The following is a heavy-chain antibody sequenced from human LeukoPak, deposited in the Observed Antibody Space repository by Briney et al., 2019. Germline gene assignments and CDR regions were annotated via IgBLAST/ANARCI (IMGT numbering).Heavy chain of an antibody. J-gene: IGHJ4*02. D-gene: IGHD4-11*01. CDR3: ARGFYSPHY. V-gene: IGHV4-59*01. Sequence: SGTLSPTCTVSGGSISSDYWSWIRQPPGKGLEWIGYIYYSGRTYYNPSLKSRITISVDTSKNQFSLKLSSVTAADTAVYYCARGFYSPHYWGQGTLVSVSS. CDR1: GGSISSDY. CDR2: IYYSGRT.